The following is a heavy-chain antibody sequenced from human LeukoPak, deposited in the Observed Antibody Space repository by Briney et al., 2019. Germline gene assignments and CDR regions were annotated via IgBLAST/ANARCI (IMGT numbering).Heavy chain of an antibody. V-gene: IGHV3-15*01. CDR1: GFTFSSYW. Sequence: PGGSLRLSCAASGFTFSSYWMSWVRQAPGKGLEWVGHIKSKPDGGTTDYAAPVKGRFTISRDDSKNTLYLQMNTLKTEDTAVYYCSTEGLAYCDGDCYSWGQGTLVTVSS. CDR3: STEGLAYCDGDCYS. D-gene: IGHD2-21*02. J-gene: IGHJ5*02. CDR2: IKSKPDGGTT.